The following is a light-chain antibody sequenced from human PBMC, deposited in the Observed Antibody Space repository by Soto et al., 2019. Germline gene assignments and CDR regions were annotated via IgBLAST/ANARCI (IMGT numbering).Light chain of an antibody. CDR1: QSISSW. Sequence: DIQMTQSPSTLSASVGDRVTITCRASQSISSWLAWYQQIPGRAPKLLIYKASNLEGGVPSKFSGSGSGTELTLNIRSLQQHDFGSYSCKHYYSYPRSFGTGNQVAIK. J-gene: IGKJ1*01. CDR3: KHYYSYPRS. V-gene: IGKV1-5*03. CDR2: KAS.